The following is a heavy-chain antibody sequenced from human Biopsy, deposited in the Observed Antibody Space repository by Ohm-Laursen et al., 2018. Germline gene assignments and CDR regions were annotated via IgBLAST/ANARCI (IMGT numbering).Heavy chain of an antibody. CDR2: IYYSGST. Sequence: SDTLSLTCSVSDGSINSYYWNWIRQPPGKRLEWIGNIYYSGSTNFNPSLKSRVTISVDTSKNQFSLKLSSVTAADTAVYYCAREPPSYSYDGSGISDGFDIWGQGTMVTVSS. CDR1: DGSINSYY. D-gene: IGHD3-22*01. V-gene: IGHV4-59*01. J-gene: IGHJ3*02. CDR3: AREPPSYSYDGSGISDGFDI.